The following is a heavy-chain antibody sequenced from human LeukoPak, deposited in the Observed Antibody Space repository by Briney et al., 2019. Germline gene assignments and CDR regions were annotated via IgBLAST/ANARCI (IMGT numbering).Heavy chain of an antibody. CDR2: IRNSIRLI. J-gene: IGHJ3*02. V-gene: IGHV3-21*01. Sequence: GESLSLSCAVSGFTFSSYNMNWVRHAPGKGLEWVSSIRNSIRLISHAYSVRGRFTISRENPKTSLHLQMSSQRAEDTAVYCCARGLTLRSFDWLLVAFDIWGQGTMVIVS. CDR3: ARGLTLRSFDWLLVAFDI. CDR1: GFTFSSYN. D-gene: IGHD3-9*01.